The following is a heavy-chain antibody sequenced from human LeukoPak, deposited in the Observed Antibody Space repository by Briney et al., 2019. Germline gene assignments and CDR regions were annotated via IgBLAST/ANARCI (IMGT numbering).Heavy chain of an antibody. CDR3: ARDNPYSSGSFDY. D-gene: IGHD6-19*01. CDR1: GFTFSSYA. J-gene: IGHJ4*02. V-gene: IGHV3-23*01. Sequence: PGGSLRLSCAASGFTFSSYAMSWVRQAPGKGLEWVSAISGSGGSTYYADSVKGRFTISRDNAKNSLYLQMNSLRAEDTAVYYCARDNPYSSGSFDYWGQGTLVTVSS. CDR2: ISGSGGST.